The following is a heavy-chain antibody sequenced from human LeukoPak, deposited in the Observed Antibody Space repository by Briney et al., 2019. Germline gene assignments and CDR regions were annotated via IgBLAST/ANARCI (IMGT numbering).Heavy chain of an antibody. V-gene: IGHV3-7*03. CDR3: ARDKIEGATNFDY. D-gene: IGHD1-26*01. CDR1: GFTFSSYW. Sequence: PGGSLRLSCAASGFTFSSYWMAWVRQAPGKGLEWVANIKQDANEKYYVDSVRGRFTISRDQAKNSLYLQMNSLRAEDTAVYYCARDKIEGATNFDYWGQGTLVTVSS. J-gene: IGHJ4*02. CDR2: IKQDANEK.